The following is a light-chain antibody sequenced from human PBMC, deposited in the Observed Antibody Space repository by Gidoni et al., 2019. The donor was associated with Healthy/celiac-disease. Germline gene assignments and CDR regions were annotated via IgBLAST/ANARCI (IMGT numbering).Light chain of an antibody. V-gene: IGKV1-8*01. CDR2: AAS. CDR3: QQYYSYPPS. J-gene: IGKJ2*03. Sequence: AIRMPQSPSSLSASTGDRVTITCLACQGISSYLGWYQQKPGKAPKLLIYAASTLQSGVPSRFSGSGSGTDFTLTISCLQSEDFATYYCQQYYSYPPSFGQGTKLEIK. CDR1: QGISSY.